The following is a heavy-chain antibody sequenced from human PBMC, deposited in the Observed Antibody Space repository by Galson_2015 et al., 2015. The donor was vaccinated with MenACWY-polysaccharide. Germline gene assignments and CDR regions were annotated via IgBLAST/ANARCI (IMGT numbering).Heavy chain of an antibody. D-gene: IGHD3-3*01. V-gene: IGHV7-4-1*02. CDR2: INTNTGNP. CDR3: ARDTNFSEAVRGHDAFDI. Sequence: SVKVSCKASGYTFTNYAMNWVRQAPGQGLEWMGWINTNTGNPMYAQGLTGRFFFSLDTSVSTAYLQISSLMAEDTAVYYCARDTNFSEAVRGHDAFDIWGQGTMVTVSS. J-gene: IGHJ3*02. CDR1: GYTFTNYA.